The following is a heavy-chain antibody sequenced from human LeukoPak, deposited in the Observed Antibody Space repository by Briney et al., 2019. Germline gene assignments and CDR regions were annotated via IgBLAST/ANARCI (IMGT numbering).Heavy chain of an antibody. J-gene: IGHJ4*02. CDR2: IKQDGSKK. CDR1: GFPFSSYW. Sequence: GGSLRLSCVASGFPFSSYWMTWVRQAPGKGLEWVANIKQDGSKKSYVDSVKGRFTISRDNAKNSLYLQMNSLRAEDTAVYYCAKTGPQWLVPFFDYWGQGTLVTVSS. V-gene: IGHV3-7*01. D-gene: IGHD6-19*01. CDR3: AKTGPQWLVPFFDY.